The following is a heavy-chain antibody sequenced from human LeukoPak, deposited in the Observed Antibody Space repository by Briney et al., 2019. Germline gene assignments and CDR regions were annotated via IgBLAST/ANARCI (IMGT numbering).Heavy chain of an antibody. V-gene: IGHV4-34*01. CDR2: INHSGST. CDR3: AREGQLAHAFDY. D-gene: IGHD6-6*01. Sequence: SETLSLTCAVYGGSFSGYYWSWIRQPPGKGLEWIGEINHSGSTNYNPSLKSRVTMSVDTSKNQFSLKLSSVTAADTAVYYCAREGQLAHAFDYWGQGALVTVSS. CDR1: GGSFSGYY. J-gene: IGHJ4*02.